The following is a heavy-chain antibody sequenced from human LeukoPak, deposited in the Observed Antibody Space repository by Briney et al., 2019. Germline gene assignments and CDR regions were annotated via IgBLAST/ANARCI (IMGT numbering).Heavy chain of an antibody. J-gene: IGHJ4*02. CDR3: AKDRDIVVVPAAHPPDY. Sequence: GGSLRLSCAATGFTVSSNYMSWVRQAPGKGLEWVSAISGSGGSTYYADSVKGRFTISRDNSKNTLYLQMNSLRAEDTAVYYCAKDRDIVVVPAAHPPDYWGQGTLVTVSS. CDR2: ISGSGGST. CDR1: GFTVSSNY. D-gene: IGHD2-2*01. V-gene: IGHV3-23*01.